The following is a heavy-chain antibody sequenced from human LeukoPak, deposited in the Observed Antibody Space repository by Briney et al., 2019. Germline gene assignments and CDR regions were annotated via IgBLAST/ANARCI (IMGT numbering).Heavy chain of an antibody. V-gene: IGHV3-7*01. CDR1: GFTFSSYW. CDR3: ARGLVRGAIDY. D-gene: IGHD3-9*01. Sequence: PGGSLRLSCAASGFTFSSYWMSWVRQAPGKGLEWVANIKQDGSEKYYVDSVKGRFTISRDNAKNSLYLQVNSLRAEDTAVYYCARGLVRGAIDYWGQGTLVTVSS. J-gene: IGHJ4*02. CDR2: IKQDGSEK.